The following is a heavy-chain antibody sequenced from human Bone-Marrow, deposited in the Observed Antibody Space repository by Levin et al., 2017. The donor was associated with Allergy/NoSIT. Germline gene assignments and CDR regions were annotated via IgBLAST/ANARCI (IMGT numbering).Heavy chain of an antibody. CDR3: ATQNNFGGSGYYAPFDI. CDR1: GGTFSSYA. Sequence: PLASVKVSCKASGGTFSSYAISWVRQAPGQGLEWMGRIIPILGIINYAQKFQGRVTITADKSTSTVYMELSSLISEDTAVYSCATQNNFGGSGYYAPFDIWGQGTMVTVSS. J-gene: IGHJ3*02. D-gene: IGHD3-22*01. V-gene: IGHV1-69*04. CDR2: IIPILGII.